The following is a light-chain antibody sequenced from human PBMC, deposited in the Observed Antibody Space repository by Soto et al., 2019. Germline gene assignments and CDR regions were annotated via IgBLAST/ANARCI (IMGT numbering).Light chain of an antibody. CDR1: SSDVGGYNY. J-gene: IGLJ1*01. CDR2: DVS. V-gene: IGLV2-11*01. CDR3: CSYAGSYTYV. Sequence: QSALTPPRSVSGSPGQSATISCTGTSSDVGGYNYVSWYQQHPGKAPKLMIYDVSKRPSGVPDRFSGSKSGNTASLTISGLQAEDEADYYCCSYAGSYTYVFGTGTKVTVL.